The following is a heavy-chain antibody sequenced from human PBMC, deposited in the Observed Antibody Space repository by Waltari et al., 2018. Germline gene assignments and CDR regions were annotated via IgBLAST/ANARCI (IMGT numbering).Heavy chain of an antibody. CDR1: GYTFTDFF. J-gene: IGHJ4*02. CDR3: ARSGGGTPTVGVAE. V-gene: IGHV1-2*06. CDR2: INPRRDE. Sequence: QVQLVQSGAEVKESGASVKVSCKASGYTFTDFFIHWVRQAPGQGLEWMARINPRRDEQRSPRGFQGRVPTTVDPSMTPAYMELTGLRSYDQSIYSCARSGGGTPTVGVAEWGQGSLVTVSS. D-gene: IGHD1-26*01.